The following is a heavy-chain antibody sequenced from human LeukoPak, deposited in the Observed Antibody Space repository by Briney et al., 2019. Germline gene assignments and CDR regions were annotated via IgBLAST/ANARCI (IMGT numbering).Heavy chain of an antibody. Sequence: GASVKVSCKASGYIFTDHYMHWVRQAPGQGLEWMGRCNPISGDTNYAKKFPGRVTMTRDTSINTAHLELTSLIPDHTAVYYCARAHKVYSSLFDPWGQGTLVTVSS. J-gene: IGHJ5*02. V-gene: IGHV1-2*06. CDR1: GYIFTDHY. CDR3: ARAHKVYSSLFDP. D-gene: IGHD2-21*01. CDR2: CNPISGDT.